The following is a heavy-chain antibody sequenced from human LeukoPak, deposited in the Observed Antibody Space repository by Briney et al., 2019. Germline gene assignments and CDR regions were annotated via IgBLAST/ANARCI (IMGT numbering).Heavy chain of an antibody. V-gene: IGHV1-2*02. Sequence: ASVTVSCKSSGYTFTGYYMHWVRQAPGQGLEWMGWINPKSGGTNYAQKFQGRVTMTRDTSISTAYMELSRLRSDDTAVYYCAKAAAGSQHSYYYYYYLDVWGTGTTVTISS. CDR1: GYTFTGYY. CDR3: AKAAAGSQHSYYYYYYLDV. J-gene: IGHJ6*03. CDR2: INPKSGGT. D-gene: IGHD6-13*01.